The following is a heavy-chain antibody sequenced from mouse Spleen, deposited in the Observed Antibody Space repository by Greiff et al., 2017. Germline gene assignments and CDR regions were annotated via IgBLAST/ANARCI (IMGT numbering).Heavy chain of an antibody. CDR2: ISYSGST. D-gene: IGHD1-1*01. Sequence: EVKLVESGPSLVKPSQTLSLTCSVSGDSITSGYWNWIRKFPGNKLEYMGYISYSGSTYYNPSLKSRISITRDTSKNQYYLQLNSVTTEDTATYYCARYILRYYYAMDYWGQGTSVTVSS. J-gene: IGHJ4*01. V-gene: IGHV3-8*02. CDR1: GDSITSGY. CDR3: ARYILRYYYAMDY.